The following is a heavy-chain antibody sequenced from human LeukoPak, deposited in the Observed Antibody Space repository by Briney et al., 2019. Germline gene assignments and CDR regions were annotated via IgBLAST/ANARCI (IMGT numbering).Heavy chain of an antibody. Sequence: GESLQISCKGSGYSFTSYWIGWVRQMPGKGLEWMGIIYPGDSDTRYSPSFQGQVTISADKSISTAYLQWSSLKASDTAMYYCARPGRGSGSYGSIDAFDIWGQGTMVTVSS. CDR2: IYPGDSDT. CDR3: ARPGRGSGSYGSIDAFDI. V-gene: IGHV5-51*01. CDR1: GYSFTSYW. D-gene: IGHD1-26*01. J-gene: IGHJ3*02.